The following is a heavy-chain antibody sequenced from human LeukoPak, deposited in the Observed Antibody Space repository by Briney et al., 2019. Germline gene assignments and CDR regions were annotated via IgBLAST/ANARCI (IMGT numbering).Heavy chain of an antibody. CDR3: ARPVAYYYGSGSQTDAFDI. Sequence: KASETLSLTCTVSGGSISSSSYYWGWIRQPPGKGLEWIGRIYTSGSTNYNPSLKSRVTISVDTSKNQFSLKLSSVTAADTAVYYCARPVAYYYGSGSQTDAFDIWGQGTMVTVSS. CDR1: GGSISSSSYY. V-gene: IGHV4-39*07. CDR2: IYTSGST. J-gene: IGHJ3*02. D-gene: IGHD3-10*01.